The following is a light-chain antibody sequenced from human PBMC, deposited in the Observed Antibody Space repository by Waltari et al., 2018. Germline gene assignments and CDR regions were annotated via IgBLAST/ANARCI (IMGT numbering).Light chain of an antibody. V-gene: IGKV1-33*01. CDR3: QQYDNF. Sequence: DIQMTQSPSSLSASVGDRVTITCQASQDISNYLNWYQQKPGKAPKLLIYDASNLETGVPSRFSGSGSGTDFTFTISSLQTEDIATYYCQQYDNFFGGGTKVEIK. J-gene: IGKJ4*01. CDR1: QDISNY. CDR2: DAS.